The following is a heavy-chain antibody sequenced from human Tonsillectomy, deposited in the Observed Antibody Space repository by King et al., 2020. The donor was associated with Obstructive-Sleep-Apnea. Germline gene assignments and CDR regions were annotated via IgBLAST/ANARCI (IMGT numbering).Heavy chain of an antibody. CDR2: INWNSAYI. J-gene: IGHJ4*02. CDR1: GFSLQDFA. Sequence: QLVQSGGTLVQPGRSLRLSCAASGFSLQDFAMHWVRQAPGKGLEWVSGINWNSAYIGYADAVKGRFTISRDNAKNSVHLQMNSLRPEDTAFYYCTKDTDGGIAAAGTIFGSWGQGTLVTVSS. D-gene: IGHD6-13*01. CDR3: TKDTDGGIAAAGTIFGS. V-gene: IGHV3-9*01.